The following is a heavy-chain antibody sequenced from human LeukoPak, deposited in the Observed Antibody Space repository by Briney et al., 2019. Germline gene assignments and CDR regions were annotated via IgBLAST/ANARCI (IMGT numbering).Heavy chain of an antibody. J-gene: IGHJ6*03. V-gene: IGHV4-4*07. CDR1: GGSMSSYY. CDR2: NYTSGST. D-gene: IGHD5-24*01. Sequence: SETLCLTCTVSGGSMSSYYWSWVRQPAGKGLEWIGRNYTSGSTNYSPSLKSRVTMSVDTSKNQFSLKLSSVTAADTAVYYCARDRRDGYNLYYYYMDVWGKGTTVTVSS. CDR3: ARDRRDGYNLYYYYMDV.